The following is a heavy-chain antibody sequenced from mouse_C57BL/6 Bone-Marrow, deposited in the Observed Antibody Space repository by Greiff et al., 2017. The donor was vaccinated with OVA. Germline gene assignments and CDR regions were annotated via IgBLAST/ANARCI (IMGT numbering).Heavy chain of an antibody. CDR2: IDPSDSYT. J-gene: IGHJ4*01. D-gene: IGHD1-1*01. V-gene: IGHV1-50*01. CDR1: GYTFTSYW. CDR3: SSGYYAMDY. Sequence: QVQLQQPGAELVKPGASVKLSCKASGYTFTSYWMQWVKQRPGQGLEWIGEIDPSDSYTNYNQKFKGKATLTVDTSSSTAYMQLSSLTAEDSAVEYCSSGYYAMDYWGQGTSVTVSS.